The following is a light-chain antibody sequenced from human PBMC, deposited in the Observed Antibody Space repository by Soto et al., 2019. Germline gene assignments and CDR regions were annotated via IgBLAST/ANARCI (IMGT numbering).Light chain of an antibody. CDR2: KAS. CDR1: QTISSW. J-gene: IGKJ1*01. V-gene: IGKV1-5*03. Sequence: DIQMTQSPSTLSGSVGDRVTITCRASQTISSWLAWYQQKPGIAPKLLIYKASTLKSGVPSRFSGSGSGTEFTLTISSLQPDDFAVYYCQQYHNLWAFGRGTKVDIK. CDR3: QQYHNLWA.